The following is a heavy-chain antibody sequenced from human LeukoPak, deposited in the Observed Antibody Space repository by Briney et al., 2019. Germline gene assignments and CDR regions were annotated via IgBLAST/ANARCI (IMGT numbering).Heavy chain of an antibody. CDR1: GFTFDDYT. J-gene: IGHJ4*02. CDR2: ISWDGGST. Sequence: GSLRLSCAASGFTFDDYTMHWVRQAPGKGLEWVSLISWDGGSTYYADSVKGRFTISRDNSKNSLYLQMNSLRTEDTALYYCAKGAYYYDSSGYPPDYWGQGTLVTVSS. CDR3: AKGAYYYDSSGYPPDY. D-gene: IGHD3-22*01. V-gene: IGHV3-43*01.